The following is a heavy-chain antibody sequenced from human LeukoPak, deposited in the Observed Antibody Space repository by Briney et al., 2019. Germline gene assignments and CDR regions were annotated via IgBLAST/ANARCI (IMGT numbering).Heavy chain of an antibody. Sequence: PPGGSLRLSCAASGFTFSSYAMSWVRQAPGKGLEWVSAISGSGGSTYYADSVKGRFTISRDNSKNTLYLQMNSLRAEDTAVYYCAKYEGRGSSSQFDPWGQGTLVTVSS. D-gene: IGHD6-6*01. V-gene: IGHV3-23*01. CDR2: ISGSGGST. CDR1: GFTFSSYA. CDR3: AKYEGRGSSSQFDP. J-gene: IGHJ5*02.